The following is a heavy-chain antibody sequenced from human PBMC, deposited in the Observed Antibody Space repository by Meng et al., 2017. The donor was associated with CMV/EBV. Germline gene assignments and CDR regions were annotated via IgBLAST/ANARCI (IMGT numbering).Heavy chain of an antibody. J-gene: IGHJ6*02. Sequence: GSLRLSCAVYGGSFSGYYWSWIRQPPGKGLEWIGEINHSGSTNYNPSHKSRVTISVDTSKNQFSLKLSSVTAADTAVYYCARANLYYDFWSGKRLYYYGMDVWGQGTTVTVSS. CDR3: ARANLYYDFWSGKRLYYYGMDV. D-gene: IGHD3-3*01. CDR2: INHSGST. CDR1: GGSFSGYY. V-gene: IGHV4-34*01.